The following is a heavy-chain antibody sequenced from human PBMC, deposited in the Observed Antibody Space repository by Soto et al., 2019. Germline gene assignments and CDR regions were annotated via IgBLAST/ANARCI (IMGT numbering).Heavy chain of an antibody. J-gene: IGHJ6*02. Sequence: GGSLRLSCAASGFTFSSYGMHWVRQAPGKGLEWVAVISYDGSNKYYADSVKGRFTISRDNSKNTLYLQMNSLRAEDTAVYYCAKAYSSGWYPGLDYYYYYGMDVWGQGTTVTVSS. CDR2: ISYDGSNK. V-gene: IGHV3-30*18. CDR1: GFTFSSYG. D-gene: IGHD6-19*01. CDR3: AKAYSSGWYPGLDYYYYYGMDV.